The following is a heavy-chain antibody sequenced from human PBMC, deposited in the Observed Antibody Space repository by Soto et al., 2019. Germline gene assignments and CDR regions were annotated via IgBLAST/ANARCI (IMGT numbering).Heavy chain of an antibody. D-gene: IGHD1-26*01. CDR2: IYYSGST. CDR3: AKGATADYFDY. V-gene: IGHV4-30-4*01. CDR1: GGSISSGDYY. J-gene: IGHJ4*02. Sequence: SETLSLTCTVSGGSISSGDYYWSWIRQPPWKGLEWIGYIYYSGSTYYNPSLKSRVTISVDTSKNQFSLKLSSATAADTAVYYCAKGATADYFDYWGQGXLVTVYS.